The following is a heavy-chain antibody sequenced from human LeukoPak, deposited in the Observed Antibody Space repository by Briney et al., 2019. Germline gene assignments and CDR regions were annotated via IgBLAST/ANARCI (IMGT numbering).Heavy chain of an antibody. Sequence: SETLSLTCTVSGGSISSYYWSWIRQPPGKGLEWIGYIYYSGSTYYNPSLKSRVTISVDTSKNQFSLKLSSVTAADTAVYYCARGGIAGDNFDYWGQGTLVTVSS. J-gene: IGHJ4*02. CDR1: GGSISSYY. CDR2: IYYSGST. CDR3: ARGGIAGDNFDY. V-gene: IGHV4-59*12. D-gene: IGHD6-13*01.